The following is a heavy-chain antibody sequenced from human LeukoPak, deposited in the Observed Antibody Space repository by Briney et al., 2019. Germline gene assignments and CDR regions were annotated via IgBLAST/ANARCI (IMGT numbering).Heavy chain of an antibody. D-gene: IGHD3-9*01. J-gene: IGHJ4*02. CDR3: ASEGRWRYEMLTGYFDY. CDR1: GFSLSTYW. CDR2: IKQDGSEQ. V-gene: IGHV3-7*01. Sequence: PGGSLILSCAASGFSLSTYWMSWVRQAPGQGLEWVANIKQDGSEQYYGDSVKGRFTISRDNANTSLFLPMDSLPAEDTAVFYCASEGRWRYEMLTGYFDYWGQGILVTVSS.